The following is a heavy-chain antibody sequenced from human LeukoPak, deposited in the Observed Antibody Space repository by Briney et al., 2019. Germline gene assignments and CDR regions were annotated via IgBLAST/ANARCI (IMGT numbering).Heavy chain of an antibody. CDR3: AKVEGGYDIDTRHFDY. Sequence: GGSLRLSCAASGFTFSDYYMSWIRQAPGKGLEWVSYISSSGSTLYYADSVKGRITISRDNAKNSLYLQMNSLRAEDTAVYYCAKVEGGYDIDTRHFDYWGQGTLVTVSS. V-gene: IGHV3-11*01. J-gene: IGHJ4*02. CDR2: ISSSGSTL. D-gene: IGHD3-9*01. CDR1: GFTFSDYY.